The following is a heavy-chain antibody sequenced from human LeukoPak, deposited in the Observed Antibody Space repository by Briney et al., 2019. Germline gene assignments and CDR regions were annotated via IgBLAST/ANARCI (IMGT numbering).Heavy chain of an antibody. J-gene: IGHJ4*02. D-gene: IGHD2/OR15-2a*01. CDR3: AKSYGTSRPFYGY. CDR2: ISGDAIYT. CDR1: GFIFSNYA. Sequence: GGSLRLSCAASGFIFSNYAMTWVRQAPGKGLQWVSAISGDAIYTYYLDSVKGRFTTSRDNSKNTLFLQMNSLRADDTAGYYCAKSYGTSRPFYGYWGQGIVVTVSS. V-gene: IGHV3-23*01.